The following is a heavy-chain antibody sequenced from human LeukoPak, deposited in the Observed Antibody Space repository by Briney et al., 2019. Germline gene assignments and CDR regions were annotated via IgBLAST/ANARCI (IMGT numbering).Heavy chain of an antibody. CDR2: INPNSAGT. D-gene: IGHD4-17*01. CDR3: AKAPYGDYYYYAMDV. V-gene: IGHV1-2*02. J-gene: IGHJ6*02. Sequence: ASVKVSCKASGDTFTGYYIHCGRQAPGQGLEWMGWINPNSAGTNYAQKFQGRVTMTRDTSISTAYMELSRLRSDDTAVYYCAKAPYGDYYYYAMDVWGQGTTVTVSS. CDR1: GDTFTGYY.